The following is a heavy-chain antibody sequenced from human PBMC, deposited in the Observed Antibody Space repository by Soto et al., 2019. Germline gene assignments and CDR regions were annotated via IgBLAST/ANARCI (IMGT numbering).Heavy chain of an antibody. CDR3: GSVRPSGYVLS. CDR2: VYFSGNT. J-gene: IGHJ5*02. Sequence: SETLSLTCTVSGGSLSSYYWAWIRQSPGKGLEWIGYVYFSGNTNYNPSLKSRVTISIDTSKNQFSLRLASVTAADTAFYYCGSVRPSGYVLSWGQGTLVTVSS. CDR1: GGSLSSYY. V-gene: IGHV4-59*01. D-gene: IGHD6-25*01.